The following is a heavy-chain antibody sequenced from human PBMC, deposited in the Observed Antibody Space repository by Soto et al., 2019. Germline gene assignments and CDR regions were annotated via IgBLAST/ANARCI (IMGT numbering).Heavy chain of an antibody. CDR1: GFSFSSYW. D-gene: IGHD3-10*01. CDR2: MNEDGGTT. J-gene: IGHJ6*02. V-gene: IGHV3-74*02. CDR3: ASDLSGRADV. Sequence: EVQLVESGGGLVRPGGSLRLSCAASGFSFSSYWMHWVRQVPGKGLVWVARMNEDGGTTDYADSVKGRFTISRDNAKNTLYLQINSLRVEDTDVYYCASDLSGRADVWGQGTTVTVSS.